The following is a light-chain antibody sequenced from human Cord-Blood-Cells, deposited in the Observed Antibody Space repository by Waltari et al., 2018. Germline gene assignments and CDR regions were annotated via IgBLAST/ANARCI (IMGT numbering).Light chain of an antibody. J-gene: IGKJ4*01. CDR1: QDISNY. V-gene: IGKV1-33*01. Sequence: DIQMTQSPFSLSASVGDRVTITCQASQDISNYLNWYQQQPWKAPKLLIYDASNVETGVPSRFSGSGSGTDFTFTISSLQPEDIATYYCQQYDNLPLTCGGGTKVEIK. CDR2: DAS. CDR3: QQYDNLPLT.